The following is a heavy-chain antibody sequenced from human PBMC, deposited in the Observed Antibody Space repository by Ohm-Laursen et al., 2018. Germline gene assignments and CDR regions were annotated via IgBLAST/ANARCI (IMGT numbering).Heavy chain of an antibody. CDR1: GFTFSSYS. D-gene: IGHD3-22*01. CDR2: ISSSSSYI. CDR3: LKGSSGGD. V-gene: IGHV3-21*01. J-gene: IGHJ4*02. Sequence: GSLRLSCAVTGFTFSSYSMNWVRQAPGKGLEWVSSISSSSSYIYYADSVKGRFTISRDNAKNSLYLQMNSLRAEDTAVYYCLKGSSGGDWGQGTLVTVSS.